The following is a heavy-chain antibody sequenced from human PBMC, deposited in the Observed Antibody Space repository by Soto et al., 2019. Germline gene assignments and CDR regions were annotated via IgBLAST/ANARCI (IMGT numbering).Heavy chain of an antibody. CDR2: IYYSGST. D-gene: IGHD3-22*01. CDR3: ARNPPQDYYDSSLSGPRDDDAFDI. CDR1: GGSTSSGGYY. Sequence: SETLSLTCTVSGGSTSSGGYYWSWIRQHPGKGLEWIGYIYYSGSTYYNPSLKSRVTISVDTSKNQFSLKLSSVTAADTAVYYWARNPPQDYYDSSLSGPRDDDAFDIWGQGTMVTVSS. J-gene: IGHJ3*02. V-gene: IGHV4-31*03.